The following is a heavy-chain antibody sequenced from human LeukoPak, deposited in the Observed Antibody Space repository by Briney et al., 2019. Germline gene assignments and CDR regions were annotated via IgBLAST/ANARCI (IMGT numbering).Heavy chain of an antibody. D-gene: IGHD1-1*01. CDR2: IYSGGST. J-gene: IGHJ5*02. CDR1: GFTVSSNY. Sequence: PSGGSLRLSCAVSGFTVSSNYMSWVRQAPGKGLEWVSVIYSGGSTYYADSVKGRFTISRDNSKNTLYLQMNSLRAEDTAVYYCARDFNNWNDNWFDPWGQGTLVTVSS. CDR3: ARDFNNWNDNWFDP. V-gene: IGHV3-53*01.